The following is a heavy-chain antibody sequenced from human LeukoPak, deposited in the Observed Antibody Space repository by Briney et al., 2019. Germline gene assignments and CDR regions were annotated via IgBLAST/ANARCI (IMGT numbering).Heavy chain of an antibody. CDR2: LYYSGST. Sequence: SETLSLTCTVSGGSIGSSTFYWGWIRQPPGKGLEWIGSLYYSGSTYYNPSLKSRVTISVDTSKNQFSLKLSSVTAADTAVYYCAKSSYSIFDYWGQGTLVTVSS. J-gene: IGHJ4*02. CDR1: GGSIGSSTFY. V-gene: IGHV4-39*07. D-gene: IGHD5-18*01. CDR3: AKSSYSIFDY.